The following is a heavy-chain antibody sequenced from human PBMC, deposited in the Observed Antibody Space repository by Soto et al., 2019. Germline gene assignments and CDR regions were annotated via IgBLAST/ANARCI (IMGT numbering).Heavy chain of an antibody. CDR3: XRMRSGRYYNHRVAFDI. CDR1: GGSVSSGCYY. CDR2: IYYSGST. J-gene: IGHJ3*02. V-gene: IGHV4-61*03. D-gene: IGHD3-10*01. Sequence: SETLSLTCTVSGGSVSSGCYYWSWIRQPTGKGLERIKYIYYSGSTNYNSSHKRRVTISVDTSKNLFSLKLCSATAAATAVYYCXRMRSGRYYNHRVAFDIWGQGTMVTVSS.